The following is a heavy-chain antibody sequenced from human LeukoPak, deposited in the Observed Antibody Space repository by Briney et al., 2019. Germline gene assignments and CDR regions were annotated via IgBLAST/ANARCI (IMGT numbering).Heavy chain of an antibody. CDR1: GYTFTGYY. J-gene: IGHJ4*02. CDR2: INPNSGGT. V-gene: IGHV1-2*02. CDR3: ASLYYGSGSYYSH. D-gene: IGHD3-10*01. Sequence: GASVKVSCKASGYTFTGYYMHWVRQAPGQGLEWMGWINPNSGGTNYAQKFQGRVTMTRDTSISTAYMELSRLRSDDTAVYYCASLYYGSGSYYSHWGQGTLVIVSS.